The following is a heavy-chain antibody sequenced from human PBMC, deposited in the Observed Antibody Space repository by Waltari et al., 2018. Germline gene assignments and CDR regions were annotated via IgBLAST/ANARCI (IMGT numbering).Heavy chain of an antibody. CDR2: IYYSGST. D-gene: IGHD6-19*01. Sequence: QLQLQESGPGLVKPSETLSLTCTVSGGSISSSSYYWGWIRQPPGKGLEWIGSIYYSGSTYYNPSLKSRVTISVDTSKNQFSLKLSSVTAADTAVYYCAREYSSGWNDAFDIWGQGTMVTVSS. V-gene: IGHV4-39*07. J-gene: IGHJ3*02. CDR1: GGSISSSSYY. CDR3: AREYSSGWNDAFDI.